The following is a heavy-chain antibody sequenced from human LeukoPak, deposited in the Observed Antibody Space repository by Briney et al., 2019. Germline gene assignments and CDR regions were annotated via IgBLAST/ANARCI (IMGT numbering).Heavy chain of an antibody. V-gene: IGHV4-59*01. D-gene: IGHD6-19*01. J-gene: IGHJ6*03. CDR2: IYYSGST. Sequence: PSETLSLTCTVFGGSISSYYWSWIRQPPGKGLEWIGYIYYSGSTNYNPSLKSRVTISVDTSKNQFSLKLSSVTAADTAVYYCARVGYSSGWQVYYYMDVWGKGTTVTVSS. CDR3: ARVGYSSGWQVYYYMDV. CDR1: GGSISSYY.